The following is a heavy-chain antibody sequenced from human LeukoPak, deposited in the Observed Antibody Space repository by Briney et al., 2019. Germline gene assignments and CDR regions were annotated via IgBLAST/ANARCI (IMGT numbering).Heavy chain of an antibody. Sequence: PSETLSLTCTVSGGSISSGGYYWGWIRQPPGKGLEWIGSIYYSGSTYYNPSLKSRVTISVDTSKNQFSLKLSSVTAADTAVYYCASHLITYYDFWSGYSLDYWGQGTLVTVSS. CDR1: GGSISSGGYY. CDR3: ASHLITYYDFWSGYSLDY. J-gene: IGHJ4*02. V-gene: IGHV4-39*01. D-gene: IGHD3-3*01. CDR2: IYYSGST.